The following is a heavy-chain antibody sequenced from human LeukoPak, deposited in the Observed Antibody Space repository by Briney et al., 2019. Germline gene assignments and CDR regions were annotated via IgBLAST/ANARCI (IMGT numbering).Heavy chain of an antibody. CDR1: GGSFSSYY. Sequence: SETLSLTCAVYGGSFSSYYWSWIRQPPGKGLEWIGEINHSGSTNYNPSLKSRVTISVDTSKNQFSLKLSSVTAADTAVYYCATTATLNHWGGRAFDIWGQGTMVTVSS. CDR2: INHSGST. D-gene: IGHD7-27*01. V-gene: IGHV4-34*01. J-gene: IGHJ3*02. CDR3: ATTATLNHWGGRAFDI.